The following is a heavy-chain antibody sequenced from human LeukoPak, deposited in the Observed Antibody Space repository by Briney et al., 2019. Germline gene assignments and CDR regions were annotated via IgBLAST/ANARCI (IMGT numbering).Heavy chain of an antibody. D-gene: IGHD2-15*01. J-gene: IGHJ3*02. V-gene: IGHV1-69*05. CDR1: GGAFSSYA. Sequence: SVKVSCKASGGAFSSYAISWVRQAPGQGLEWMGRIIPIFGTANYAQKFQGRVTITTDESTSTAYMELSSLRSEDTAVNYCARDGTAVVVVAATHRAFDIWGQGTMVTVSS. CDR2: IIPIFGTA. CDR3: ARDGTAVVVVAATHRAFDI.